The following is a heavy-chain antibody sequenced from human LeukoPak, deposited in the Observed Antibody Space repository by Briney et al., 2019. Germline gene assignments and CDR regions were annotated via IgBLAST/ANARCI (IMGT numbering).Heavy chain of an antibody. CDR3: ARGGVGLYYFDY. Sequence: GGSLRLSCAASGFTVSSLYMNWVRQAPGKGLEGVSVIFSGGNTYYADSVKGRFTISRDNSKNTLYLQMNSLRAEDTAVYYCARGGVGLYYFDYWGQGTLVTVSS. D-gene: IGHD3-10*01. CDR1: GFTVSSLY. CDR2: IFSGGNT. J-gene: IGHJ4*02. V-gene: IGHV3-66*01.